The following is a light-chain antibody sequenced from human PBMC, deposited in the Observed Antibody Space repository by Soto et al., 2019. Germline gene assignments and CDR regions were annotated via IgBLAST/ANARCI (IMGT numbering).Light chain of an antibody. J-gene: IGKJ3*01. CDR1: QSINSRY. Sequence: EIVLTQSPGTLSLSPGERATLSCRASQSINSRYLAWYQQKPGQAPRLLIYGASSRPTGIPDRFSGSGSGTDFPLTISRLEPQDFAVYYCQQFGSSPGFTFGPWTKVDIK. V-gene: IGKV3-20*01. CDR2: GAS. CDR3: QQFGSSPGFT.